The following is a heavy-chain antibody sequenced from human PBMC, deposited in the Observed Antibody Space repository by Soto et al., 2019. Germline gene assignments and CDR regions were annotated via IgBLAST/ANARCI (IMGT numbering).Heavy chain of an antibody. D-gene: IGHD2-15*01. CDR1: GDSISTVDYF. V-gene: IGHV4-30-4*01. CDR2: IYKTATT. Sequence: QVQLLESGPGLVKPSQTLSLTCSVSGDSISTVDYFWAWVRQPPGQALEYIGYIYKTATTYYNPSFESRVAFSLDTSKSQFSLNVTSVTAADTAVYFCARGRYCLTGICFPYWFDSWGQGTLVTVSS. J-gene: IGHJ5*01. CDR3: ARGRYCLTGICFPYWFDS.